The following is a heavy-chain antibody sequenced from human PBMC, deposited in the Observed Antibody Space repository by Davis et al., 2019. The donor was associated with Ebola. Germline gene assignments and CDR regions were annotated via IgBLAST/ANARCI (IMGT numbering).Heavy chain of an antibody. CDR1: GFSFSNSY. CDR2: ISATSSYI. V-gene: IGHV3-21*01. Sequence: GESLKISCEGTGFSFSNSYMNWVRQAPGKGLEWVSSISATSSYIFYADSVKARFSVSRDNAKNSLYLQMNSLRAEDTAVYYCARSRHFDYWGQGIVVTVSS. CDR3: ARSRHFDY. D-gene: IGHD6-6*01. J-gene: IGHJ4*02.